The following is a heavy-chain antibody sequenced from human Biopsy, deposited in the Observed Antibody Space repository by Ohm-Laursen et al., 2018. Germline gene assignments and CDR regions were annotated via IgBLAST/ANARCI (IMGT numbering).Heavy chain of an antibody. J-gene: IGHJ3*02. CDR3: AKNLAVSSYALDI. V-gene: IGHV4-34*01. CDR1: GGSLSGYY. CDR2: INHRGFT. D-gene: IGHD2/OR15-2a*01. Sequence: GTLSLTCGVYGGSLSGYYWNWIRQSPGKGLEWIGEINHRGFTSNNPSLKSRVTISVDTSKNQFSLKLGSVTAADTAVYYCAKNLAVSSYALDIWGQGTMVTVSS.